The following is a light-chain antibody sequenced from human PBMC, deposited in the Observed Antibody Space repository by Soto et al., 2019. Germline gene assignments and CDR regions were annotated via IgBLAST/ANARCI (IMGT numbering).Light chain of an antibody. CDR3: QQYNSYSYT. CDR2: DAS. CDR1: QSISSW. J-gene: IGKJ2*01. Sequence: DIQMTQSPATLSASVGDRVTITSRASQSISSWLAWYQQKPGKAPKLLIYDASSLESGVPSRFSGSGSGTEFTLTISSLQPVDFATYYCQQYNSYSYTFGQGTKLEIK. V-gene: IGKV1-5*01.